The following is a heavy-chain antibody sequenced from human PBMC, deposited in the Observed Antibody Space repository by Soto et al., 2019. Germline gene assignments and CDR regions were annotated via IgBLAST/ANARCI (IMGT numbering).Heavy chain of an antibody. Sequence: PGGSLRLSCAASGFTFSSYGMHWVRQAPGKGLEWVAVISYDGSNKYYADSVKGRFTISRDNSKNTLYLQMNSLRAEDTAVYYCAKTGVGSSATTGPYYYYGMDAWGHGTKVTVSS. D-gene: IGHD2-2*01. J-gene: IGHJ6*02. CDR1: GFTFSSYG. CDR3: AKTGVGSSATTGPYYYYGMDA. V-gene: IGHV3-30*18. CDR2: ISYDGSNK.